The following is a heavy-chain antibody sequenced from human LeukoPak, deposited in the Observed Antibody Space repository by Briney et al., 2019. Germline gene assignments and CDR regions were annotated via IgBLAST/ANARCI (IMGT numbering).Heavy chain of an antibody. J-gene: IGHJ4*02. CDR3: ARVVAGTGDY. CDR1: GFTLSSYS. Sequence: GGSLRLSCAASGFTLSSYSMNWVRQAPGKGLEWVSSISSSSSYIYYADSVKGRFTISRDNAKNSLYLQMNSLRAEDTAVYYCARVVAGTGDYWGQGTLVTVSS. CDR2: ISSSSSYI. V-gene: IGHV3-21*01. D-gene: IGHD6-19*01.